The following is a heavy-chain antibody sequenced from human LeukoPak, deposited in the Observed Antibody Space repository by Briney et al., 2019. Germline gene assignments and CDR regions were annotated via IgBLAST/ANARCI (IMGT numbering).Heavy chain of an antibody. CDR1: GFTFSSYA. V-gene: IGHV3-23*01. J-gene: IGHJ4*02. CDR2: ISGSGGST. D-gene: IGHD2-21*01. Sequence: PGGSLRLSCAASGFTFSSYAMSWVRQAPGKGLEWVSAISGSGGSTYYADSVKGRFTISRDNSKNTLYLQMNSLRAEDTAVYYCARDSPEGWPTISPLYFDYWGQGTLVTVSS. CDR3: ARDSPEGWPTISPLYFDY.